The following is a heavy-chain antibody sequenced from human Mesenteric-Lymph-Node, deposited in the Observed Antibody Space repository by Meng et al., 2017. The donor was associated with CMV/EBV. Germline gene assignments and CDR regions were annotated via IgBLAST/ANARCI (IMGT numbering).Heavy chain of an antibody. CDR1: GVSVTSGAYH. V-gene: IGHV4-61*08. J-gene: IGHJ4*02. Sequence: VRLQESGPGLVKPSETPSLTCIVSGVSVTSGAYHWSWIRQSPGKGLEWIGYIYGTGITIYNPSLKSRVTILLETSKNQFSLKLNSVTTADTAVYYCAKSRSSTPGIVDDWGQGTLVTVSS. CDR3: AKSRSSTPGIVDD. D-gene: IGHD2/OR15-2a*01. CDR2: IYGTGIT.